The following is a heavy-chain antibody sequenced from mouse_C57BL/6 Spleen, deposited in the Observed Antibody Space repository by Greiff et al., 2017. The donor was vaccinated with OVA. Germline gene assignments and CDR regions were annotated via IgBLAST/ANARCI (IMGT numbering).Heavy chain of an antibody. Sequence: EVQLVESGPGLVKPSQSLSLTCSVTGYSITSGYYWNWIRQFPGNKLEWMGYISYDGSNNYNPSLKNRISITRDTSKNQFFLKLNSVTTEDTATYYCASPIYYDYMYAMDYWGQGTSVTVSS. V-gene: IGHV3-6*01. CDR1: GYSITSGYY. D-gene: IGHD2-4*01. CDR2: ISYDGSN. CDR3: ASPIYYDYMYAMDY. J-gene: IGHJ4*01.